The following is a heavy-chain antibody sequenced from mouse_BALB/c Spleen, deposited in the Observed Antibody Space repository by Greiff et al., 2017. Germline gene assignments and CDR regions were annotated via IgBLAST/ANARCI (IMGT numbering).Heavy chain of an antibody. V-gene: IGHV5-17*02. Sequence: EVKLVESGGGLVQPGGSRKLSCAASGFTFSSFGMHWVRQAPEKGLEWVAYISSGSSTIYYADTVKGRFTISRDNPKNTLFLQMTSLRSEDTAMYYCARATVVAKGAMDYWGQGTSVTVSS. J-gene: IGHJ4*01. CDR3: ARATVVAKGAMDY. D-gene: IGHD1-1*01. CDR2: ISSGSSTI. CDR1: GFTFSSFG.